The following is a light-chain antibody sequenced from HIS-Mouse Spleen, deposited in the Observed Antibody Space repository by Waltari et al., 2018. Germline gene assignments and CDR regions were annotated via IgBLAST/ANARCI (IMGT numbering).Light chain of an antibody. Sequence: QSALTQPPSVSGSPGQSVTISCTGTTSDVGRYNRVSWYQQPTGTAPKLMIYEVSNRPSGVPDRFSGSKSGNTASLTISGLQAEDEADYYCSLYTSSSTLVFGGGTKLTVL. CDR1: TSDVGRYNR. CDR3: SLYTSSSTLV. J-gene: IGLJ2*01. CDR2: EVS. V-gene: IGLV2-18*01.